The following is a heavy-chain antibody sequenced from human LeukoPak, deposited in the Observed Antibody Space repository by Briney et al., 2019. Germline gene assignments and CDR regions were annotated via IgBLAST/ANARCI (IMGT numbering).Heavy chain of an antibody. Sequence: SQTLSLTCTVSGGSISSGDYYWGWIRQPPGKGREWIGYIYYSGSTYYNPSLKSRVTISVDTSKNQFSLKLSSVTAADTAVYYCARDQDGGYYDSSGYPNWGQGTLVTVSS. CDR3: ARDQDGGYYDSSGYPN. J-gene: IGHJ4*02. D-gene: IGHD3-22*01. V-gene: IGHV4-30-4*01. CDR1: GGSISSGDYY. CDR2: IYYSGST.